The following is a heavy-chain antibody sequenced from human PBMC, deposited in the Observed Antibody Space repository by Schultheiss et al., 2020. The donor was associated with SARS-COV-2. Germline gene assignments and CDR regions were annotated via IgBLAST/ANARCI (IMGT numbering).Heavy chain of an antibody. Sequence: ASVKVSCKASGGTFSSYAISWVRQAPGQGLEWMGIINPSGGSTSYAQKFQGRVTMTRDTSTSTVYMELSSLRSEDTAVYYCARREVVAATGIDYWGQGTLVTVSS. CDR3: ARREVVAATGIDY. V-gene: IGHV1-46*03. CDR2: INPSGGST. CDR1: GGTFSSYA. D-gene: IGHD2-15*01. J-gene: IGHJ4*02.